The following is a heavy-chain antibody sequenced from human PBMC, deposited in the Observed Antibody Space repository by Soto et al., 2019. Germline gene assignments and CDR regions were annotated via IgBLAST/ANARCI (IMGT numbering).Heavy chain of an antibody. V-gene: IGHV4-59*01. J-gene: IGHJ4*02. Sequence: PSETLSLTCTVSCGSISSYYWSWIRQPPWKGLEWIGYIYYSGSTNYNPSLKSRVTISVDTSKNQFSLKLNSVTAADTAVYYCARSGGSLDYWGQGTLVTVSS. CDR3: ARSGGSLDY. CDR2: IYYSGST. D-gene: IGHD2-15*01. CDR1: CGSISSYY.